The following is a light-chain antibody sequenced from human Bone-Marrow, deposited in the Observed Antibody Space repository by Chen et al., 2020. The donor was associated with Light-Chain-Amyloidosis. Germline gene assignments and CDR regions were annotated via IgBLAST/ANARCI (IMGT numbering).Light chain of an antibody. CDR1: TVGDIS. CDR3: QAWDRPTVI. Sequence: SYELTQPPSVSVSPGQTARITCSGDTVGDISAIWYQLKPGQSPLLVMYESTKRPTGIPERFSGSKSVSTATLIITGTQAMDEADYFCQAWDRPTVIFGGGTKLTVL. V-gene: IGLV3-1*01. J-gene: IGLJ2*01. CDR2: EST.